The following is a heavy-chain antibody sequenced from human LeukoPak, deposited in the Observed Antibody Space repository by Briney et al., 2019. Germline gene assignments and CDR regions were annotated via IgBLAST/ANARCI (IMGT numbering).Heavy chain of an antibody. CDR1: GFTSSSYA. V-gene: IGHV3-23*01. Sequence: GGSLRLSCAAPGFTSSSYAMSWVRQAPGKGLEWVSAISGSGGGTYYADSVKGRFTISRDNSKNTLYLQMNSLRAEDTAVYYCAKDLPATVTPPYWYFDLWGRGTLVTVSS. CDR3: AKDLPATVTPPYWYFDL. D-gene: IGHD4-17*01. J-gene: IGHJ2*01. CDR2: ISGSGGGT.